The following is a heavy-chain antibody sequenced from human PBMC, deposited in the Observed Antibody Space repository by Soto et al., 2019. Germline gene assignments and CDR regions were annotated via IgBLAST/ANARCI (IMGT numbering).Heavy chain of an antibody. CDR2: IYYSGST. Sequence: PSETLSLTCTVSGGSISSYYWSWIRQPPGKGLEWIGYIYYSGSTNYNPSLKSRVTISVDTSKNQFSLKLSSVTAADTAVYYCARGISREVHLDYWGKGTLVTVSS. V-gene: IGHV4-59*01. D-gene: IGHD1-26*01. J-gene: IGHJ4*02. CDR1: GGSISSYY. CDR3: ARGISREVHLDY.